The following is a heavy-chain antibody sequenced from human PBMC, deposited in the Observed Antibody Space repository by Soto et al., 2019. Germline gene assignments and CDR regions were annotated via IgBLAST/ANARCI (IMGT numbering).Heavy chain of an antibody. CDR3: ARDLIPFDGFDY. D-gene: IGHD2-21*01. Sequence: PGGSLRLSCAASGFTFSSYGMHWVRQAPGKGLEWVAVIWYDGSNKYYADSVKGRFTISRDNSKNTLYLQMNSLRAEDTAVYYCARDLIPFDGFDYWGQGTLVTVS. J-gene: IGHJ4*02. CDR2: IWYDGSNK. CDR1: GFTFSSYG. V-gene: IGHV3-33*01.